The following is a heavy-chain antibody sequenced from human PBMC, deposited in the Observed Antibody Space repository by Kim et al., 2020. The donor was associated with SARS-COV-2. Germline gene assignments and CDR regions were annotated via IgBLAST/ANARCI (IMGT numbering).Heavy chain of an antibody. J-gene: IGHJ6*02. V-gene: IGHV3-48*02. Sequence: GGSLRLSCAASGFTFSSYSMNWVRQAPGKGLEWVSYISSSSSTIYYADSVKGRFTISRDNAKNSLYLQMNSLRDEDTAVYYCARDGGYYDFWSGYYNLPRGPGGMDVWGQGTTVTVSS. CDR2: ISSSSSTI. CDR3: ARDGGYYDFWSGYYNLPRGPGGMDV. CDR1: GFTFSSYS. D-gene: IGHD3-3*01.